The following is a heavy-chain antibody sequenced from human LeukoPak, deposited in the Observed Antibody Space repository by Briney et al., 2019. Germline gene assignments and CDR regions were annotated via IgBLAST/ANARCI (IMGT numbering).Heavy chain of an antibody. CDR3: AVEYYDILTGYYPFDY. D-gene: IGHD3-9*01. CDR2: IYYSGST. Sequence: SETLSLTCTVSGGSISSSSYYWGWIRQPPGKGLEWIGSIYYSGSTYYNPSLKSRVTISVDTSKNQFSLKLSSVTAADTAVYYCAVEYYDILTGYYPFDYWGQGTQVTVSS. V-gene: IGHV4-39*07. CDR1: GGSISSSSYY. J-gene: IGHJ4*02.